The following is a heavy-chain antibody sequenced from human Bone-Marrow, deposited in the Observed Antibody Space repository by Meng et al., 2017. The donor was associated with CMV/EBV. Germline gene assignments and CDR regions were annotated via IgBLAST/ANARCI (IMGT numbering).Heavy chain of an antibody. J-gene: IGHJ6*02. CDR3: AREFGRTVTTTYGMDV. D-gene: IGHD4-17*01. CDR1: GFTFSSYA. Sequence: GESLKISCAASGFTFSSYAMHWVRQAPGKGLEYVSAISSNGGSTYYADSVKGRFTISRDNSKNTLYLQMGSLRAEDTAVYYCAREFGRTVTTTYGMDVWGRGTTVTVSS. CDR2: ISSNGGST. V-gene: IGHV3-64*02.